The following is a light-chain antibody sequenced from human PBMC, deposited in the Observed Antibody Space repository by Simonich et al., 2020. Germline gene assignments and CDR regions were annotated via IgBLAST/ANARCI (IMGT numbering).Light chain of an antibody. Sequence: DIVMTQSPDSLAVSLGERATINFKSSQSVLYSSNNKYYLAWYQQKPRTPPTLLIYWASTRESRVPDRLSGSRSVTDCTLTISSLLAEDVAVYYCQQYYSTPYTFGQGTKLEIK. J-gene: IGKJ2*01. CDR1: QSVLYSSNNKYY. V-gene: IGKV4-1*01. CDR2: WAS. CDR3: QQYYSTPYT.